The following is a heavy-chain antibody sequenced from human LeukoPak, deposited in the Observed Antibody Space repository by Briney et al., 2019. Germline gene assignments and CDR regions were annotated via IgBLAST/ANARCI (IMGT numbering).Heavy chain of an antibody. CDR1: GFTFSSYW. CDR3: SKDGSSSFPYYYYYYYMDV. CDR2: IKQDGSEK. Sequence: PGGSLRLSCAASGFTFSSYWMSWVRQAPGKGLEWVANIKQDGSEKYYVDSVKGRFTISRDNAKNSLYLQMNSLRAEDTAVYYCSKDGSSSFPYYYYYYYMDVWGKGTTVTVSS. J-gene: IGHJ6*03. V-gene: IGHV3-7*01. D-gene: IGHD6-6*01.